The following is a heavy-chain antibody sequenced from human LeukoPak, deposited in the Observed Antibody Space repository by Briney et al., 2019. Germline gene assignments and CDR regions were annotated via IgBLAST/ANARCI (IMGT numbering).Heavy chain of an antibody. CDR2: ISGSGGST. D-gene: IGHD4-17*01. CDR1: GFTFSSYA. V-gene: IGHV3-23*01. J-gene: IGHJ4*02. Sequence: GGSLRLSCAAPGFTFSSYAMSWVRQAPGKGLEWVSAISGSGGSTYYADSVKGRFTISRDNSKNTLYLQMNSLRAEDTAVYYCAKDQPLTTVTPSLFDYWGQGTLVTVSS. CDR3: AKDQPLTTVTPSLFDY.